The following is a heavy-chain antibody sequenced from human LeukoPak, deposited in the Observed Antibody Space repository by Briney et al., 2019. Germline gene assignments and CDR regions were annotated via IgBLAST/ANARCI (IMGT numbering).Heavy chain of an antibody. CDR1: GGSISTSNYY. Sequence: SETLSLTCTVSGGSISTSNYYWGWIRQPPGKGLEWIGSIYYSGSTYYNPSLKSRVTISVDTSKNQFSLKLSSVTAADTAVYYCARVGDKYYDILTGSSGGSGWIDPWGQGTLVTVSS. CDR3: ARVGDKYYDILTGSSGGSGWIDP. V-gene: IGHV4-39*07. D-gene: IGHD3-9*01. CDR2: IYYSGST. J-gene: IGHJ5*02.